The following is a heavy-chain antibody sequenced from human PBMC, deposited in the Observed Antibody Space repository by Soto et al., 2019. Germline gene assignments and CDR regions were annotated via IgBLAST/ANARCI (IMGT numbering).Heavy chain of an antibody. CDR1: GFTVSSNY. Sequence: GGSLRLSCAASGFTVSSNYMSWVRQAPGKGLEWVSVIYSGGSTYYADSVKGRFTISRHNSKNTLYLQMNSLRAEDTAVYYCARERGLAWFGELSDYYYGMDVWGQGTTVTVSS. J-gene: IGHJ6*02. CDR3: ARERGLAWFGELSDYYYGMDV. D-gene: IGHD3-10*01. V-gene: IGHV3-53*04. CDR2: IYSGGST.